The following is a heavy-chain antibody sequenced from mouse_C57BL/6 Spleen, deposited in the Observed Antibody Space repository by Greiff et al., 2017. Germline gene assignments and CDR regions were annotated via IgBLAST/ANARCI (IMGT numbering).Heavy chain of an antibody. D-gene: IGHD3-1*01. J-gene: IGHJ2*01. CDR1: GYTFTSYW. V-gene: IGHV1-61*01. Sequence: QVQLQQPGAELVRPGSSVKLSCKASGYTFTSYWMDWVKQRPGQGLEWIGNIYPSDSETHYNQKFKDKATLTVDKSSSTAYMQLSSLTSEDSAVYCCARSGYCGLDYWGQGTTLAVSS. CDR3: ARSGYCGLDY. CDR2: IYPSDSET.